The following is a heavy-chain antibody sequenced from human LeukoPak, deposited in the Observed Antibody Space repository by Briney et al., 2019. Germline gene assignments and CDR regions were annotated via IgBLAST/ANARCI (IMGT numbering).Heavy chain of an antibody. J-gene: IGHJ4*02. V-gene: IGHV5-51*01. Sequence: GESLKISCKGSGYSFTTYWIDWVRQMPGKGLEWMGIIYPGDSDTRYSPSFQGQVTISADKSISTAYLQWSRLKASDTAIYYCAKHSRTGSSFDPFEYWGQGTLVTVSS. CDR1: GYSFTTYW. CDR3: AKHSRTGSSFDPFEY. CDR2: IYPGDSDT. D-gene: IGHD3-10*01.